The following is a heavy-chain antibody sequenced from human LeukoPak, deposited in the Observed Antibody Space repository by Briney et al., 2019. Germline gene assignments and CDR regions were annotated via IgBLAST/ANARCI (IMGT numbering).Heavy chain of an antibody. CDR2: IYPNSGNT. V-gene: IGHV1-8*01. Sequence: ASVKVSRKPSLYTLTSYDINCVRQATRQGLEWVGWIYPNSGNTGYAQKFQGRVTINRNTSISTAYMELSSLRSEDTAVYYCARGGYGMEWYYYYGMDVWGQGTTVTVSS. CDR1: LYTLTSYD. CDR3: ARGGYGMEWYYYYGMDV. D-gene: IGHD3-3*01. J-gene: IGHJ6*02.